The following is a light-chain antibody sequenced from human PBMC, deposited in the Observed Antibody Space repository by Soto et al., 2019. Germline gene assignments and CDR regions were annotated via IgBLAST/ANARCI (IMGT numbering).Light chain of an antibody. CDR1: QSISSW. CDR2: DAS. V-gene: IGKV1-5*01. J-gene: IGKJ5*01. Sequence: DIQMTQSPSTLSASVGDRVTITCRASQSISSWLAWYQQKPGKAPKLLIYDASSLESGAPSRFSGSGSGTEFTLTISSLQPDDFAMYYCQQYNIYLFTFGQGTRLEIK. CDR3: QQYNIYLFT.